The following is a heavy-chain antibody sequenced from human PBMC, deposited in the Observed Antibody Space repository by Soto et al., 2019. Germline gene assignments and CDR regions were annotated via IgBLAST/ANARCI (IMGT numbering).Heavy chain of an antibody. CDR1: GFTFSNNA. D-gene: IGHD1-1*01. J-gene: IGHJ6*02. V-gene: IGHV3-30-3*01. CDR2: ISYDGSNK. CDR3: ARGTTTSAFSAMDV. Sequence: QVQLVESGGGVVQPGGSLRLSCAASGFTFSNNAMDWVRQAPGKGLEWVAVISYDGSNKYIEEPVKGRFTISRDNSKNTLFLQMNSLRAEDTAVYYCARGTTTSAFSAMDVWGQGTTVTVSS.